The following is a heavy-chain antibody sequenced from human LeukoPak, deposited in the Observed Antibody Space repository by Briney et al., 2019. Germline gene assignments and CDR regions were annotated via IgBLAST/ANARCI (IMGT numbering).Heavy chain of an antibody. J-gene: IGHJ3*02. V-gene: IGHV3-21*01. D-gene: IGHD6-13*01. CDR2: ISSSSSYI. Sequence: GGSLRLSCAASGFTFSSYSMNWVRQAPGKGLEWVSSISSSSSYIYCADSVKGRFTISRGNAKNSLYLQMNSLRAEDTAVYYCARLPPYSSSWYGDAFDIWGQGTMVTVSS. CDR1: GFTFSSYS. CDR3: ARLPPYSSSWYGDAFDI.